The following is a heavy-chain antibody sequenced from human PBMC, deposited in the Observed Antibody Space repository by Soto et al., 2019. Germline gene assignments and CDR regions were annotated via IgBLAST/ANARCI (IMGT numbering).Heavy chain of an antibody. CDR3: ARVPDY. J-gene: IGHJ4*02. CDR2: IYHSVST. V-gene: IGHV4-30-2*01. CDR1: GGSISSGGYS. Sequence: QLQLLESGSGLVKPSQTLSLTCAVSGGSISSGGYSWDWIRQPPGKGLEWIGYIYHSVSTYYNPSLKSRVTISVDRSKNQFSLRLSSVTAADTAVYYCARVPDYWGQGTLVTDSS.